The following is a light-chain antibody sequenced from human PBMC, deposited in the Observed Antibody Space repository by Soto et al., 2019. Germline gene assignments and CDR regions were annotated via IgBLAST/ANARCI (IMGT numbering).Light chain of an antibody. CDR2: DVK. J-gene: IGLJ1*01. V-gene: IGLV2-14*03. Sequence: HSALTQPASVSGSPGQSITISCTGASSDVGSYDYVSWYQQHPGKAPKLVIFDVKNRPSGVSNRFSGSKSGNTASLTISGLQAEDEADYYCSSYAHTTTAVFGPGTKVTV. CDR3: SSYAHTTTAV. CDR1: SSDVGSYDY.